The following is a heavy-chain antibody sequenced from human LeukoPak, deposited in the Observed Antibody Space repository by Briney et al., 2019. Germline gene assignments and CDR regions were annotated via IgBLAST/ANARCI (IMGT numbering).Heavy chain of an antibody. V-gene: IGHV3-21*01. D-gene: IGHD3-22*01. CDR1: GFTFSSYS. J-gene: IGHJ4*02. CDR3: ARDPYYYDSSGYFNY. CDR2: ISSSSSYI. Sequence: GGSLRLSCAASGFTFSSYSMNWVRQAPGKGLEWVSYISSSSSYIYYADSVKGRFTISRDNAKNSLYLQMNSLRAEDTAVYYCARDPYYYDSSGYFNYWGQGTLVTVSS.